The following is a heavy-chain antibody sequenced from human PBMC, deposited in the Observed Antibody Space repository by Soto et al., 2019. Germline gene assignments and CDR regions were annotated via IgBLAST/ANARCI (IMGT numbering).Heavy chain of an antibody. CDR1: GGSISSYY. J-gene: IGHJ5*02. D-gene: IGHD1-20*01. Sequence: QVQLQESGPGLVKPSETLSLTCTVSGGSISSYYWSWIRQPPGKGLEWIGYIYYSGSTNYNPSLKSRVTISVDTSKNQFSLKLSSVTAADTAVYYCARHSPVRYNWNLGWFDPWGQGTPVTVSS. V-gene: IGHV4-59*08. CDR3: ARHSPVRYNWNLGWFDP. CDR2: IYYSGST.